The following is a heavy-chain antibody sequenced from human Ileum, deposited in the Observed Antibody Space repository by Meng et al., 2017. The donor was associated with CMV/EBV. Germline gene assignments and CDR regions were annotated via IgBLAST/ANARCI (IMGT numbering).Heavy chain of an antibody. Sequence: GGSLRLSCKGSGYSFSSSWIGWVRQMPGKGLEWMGIIYPGDSDARYSPSFQGQVTISADKSISTAYLQWNSLKASDTAMYYCARRSPTFYAMDVWGQGTTVTVSS. J-gene: IGHJ6*02. CDR2: IYPGDSDA. V-gene: IGHV5-51*01. CDR1: GYSFSSSW. CDR3: ARRSPTFYAMDV.